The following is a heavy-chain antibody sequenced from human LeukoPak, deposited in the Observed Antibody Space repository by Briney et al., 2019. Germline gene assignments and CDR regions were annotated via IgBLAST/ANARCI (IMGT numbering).Heavy chain of an antibody. V-gene: IGHV4-34*01. CDR3: ARGRKYTSDYRVTELGSGYSDY. D-gene: IGHD5-18*01. CDR2: INHSGST. CDR1: GWSFSGYY. Sequence: SETLSLTCAGDGWSFSGYYWSWIRQPPGKGREWSGEINHSGSTNYNPSLKSRVTIPVDTSNNQFSLKLSSVTAADTAVYYCARGRKYTSDYRVTELGSGYSDYWGQGTLVTVSS. J-gene: IGHJ4*02.